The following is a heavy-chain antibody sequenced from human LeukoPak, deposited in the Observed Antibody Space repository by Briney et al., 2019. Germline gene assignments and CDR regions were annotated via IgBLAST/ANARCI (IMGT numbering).Heavy chain of an antibody. CDR3: ARGGGSYYYGMDV. V-gene: IGHV4-34*01. Sequence: SETLSLTCAVYGGSFSGYYWSWIRQPPGKGLEWIGEINHSGSTNYNPSLKSRVTISVGTSKNQFSLKLSSVTAADTAVYYCARGGGSYYYGMDVWGKGTTVTVSS. J-gene: IGHJ6*04. CDR1: GGSFSGYY. D-gene: IGHD3-16*01. CDR2: INHSGST.